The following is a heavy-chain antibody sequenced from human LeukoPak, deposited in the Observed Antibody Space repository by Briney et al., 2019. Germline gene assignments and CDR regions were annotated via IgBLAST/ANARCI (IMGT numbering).Heavy chain of an antibody. CDR2: IYYSGST. CDR3: ARGDDYKSTLFDY. Sequence: SETLSLTCTVSGGSINSRSYYWDWIRQPPGKGLEWIGSIYYSGSTYHNPSLKSRVTISIDTSKNQFSLKLTSATAADTAVYYCARGDDYKSTLFDYWGQGTLVTVSS. D-gene: IGHD5-12*01. CDR1: GGSINSRSYY. V-gene: IGHV4-39*07. J-gene: IGHJ4*02.